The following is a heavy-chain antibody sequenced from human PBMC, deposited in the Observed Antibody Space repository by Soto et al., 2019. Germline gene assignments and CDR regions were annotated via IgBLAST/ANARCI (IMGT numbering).Heavy chain of an antibody. V-gene: IGHV3-11*01. D-gene: IGHD3-3*01. Sequence: GGSLRLSCAASGFTFSDYYMSWIRQAPGKGLEWVSYISGSVSTIYYADSVKGRFSISGDNGKKSLYLQMNSLRAEDTAVYYCARGREDQYYDFWSGTSYGMDVWGQGTTVTVSS. CDR1: GFTFSDYY. CDR2: ISGSVSTI. CDR3: ARGREDQYYDFWSGTSYGMDV. J-gene: IGHJ6*02.